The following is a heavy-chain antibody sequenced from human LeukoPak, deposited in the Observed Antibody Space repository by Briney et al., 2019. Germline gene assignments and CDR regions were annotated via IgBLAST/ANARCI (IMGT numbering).Heavy chain of an antibody. D-gene: IGHD2-15*01. J-gene: IGHJ4*02. Sequence: GGSLRLSCAASGFTLGDYGMSWVRQAPGKGLEWVSGISWNGGSTGYADSAKGRFTISRDNAKNSLYLQVNSLRAEDTALYYCARDSTQPGPVVVGATYAGFDYWGQGTLVTVSS. CDR3: ARDSTQPGPVVVGATYAGFDY. CDR2: ISWNGGST. V-gene: IGHV3-20*04. CDR1: GFTLGDYG.